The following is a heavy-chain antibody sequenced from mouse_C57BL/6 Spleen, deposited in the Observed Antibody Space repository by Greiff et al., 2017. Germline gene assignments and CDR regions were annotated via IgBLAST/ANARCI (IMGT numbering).Heavy chain of an antibody. V-gene: IGHV1-69*01. CDR3: ARSDYGSSYGYYYAMDY. Sequence: QVQLQQPGAELVMPGASVKLSCKASGYTFTSYWMHWVKQRPGQGLEWIGEIDPSDSYTNYNQKFKGKSTLTVDKSSSTAYMQLSSLTSEDSEVYYCARSDYGSSYGYYYAMDYWGQGTSVTVSS. D-gene: IGHD1-1*01. J-gene: IGHJ4*01. CDR1: GYTFTSYW. CDR2: IDPSDSYT.